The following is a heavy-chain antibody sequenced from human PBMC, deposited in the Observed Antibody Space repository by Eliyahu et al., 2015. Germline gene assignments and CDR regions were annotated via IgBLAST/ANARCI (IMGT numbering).Heavy chain of an antibody. CDR2: INYSGST. Sequence: QVQLQESGPGLVKPSETLSLTCTVSGGSISSYYWTWIRQTPGKGLEWIGYINYSGSTDYNPSLKGRVTISIDTSQNQFSLNLSSVTAADTAVYYCARHKGYYYGMGVWGQGTTVTVSS. V-gene: IGHV4-59*01. CDR1: GGSISSYY. CDR3: ARHKGYYYGMGV. J-gene: IGHJ6*02.